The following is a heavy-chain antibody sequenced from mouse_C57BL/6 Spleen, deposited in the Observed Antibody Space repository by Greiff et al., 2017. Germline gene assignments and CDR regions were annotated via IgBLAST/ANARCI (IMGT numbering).Heavy chain of an antibody. CDR2: ISDGGSYT. V-gene: IGHV5-4*01. CDR3: ARDGPGSWYFDV. D-gene: IGHD6-1*01. Sequence: DVKLVESGGGLVKPGGSLKLSCAASGFTFSSYAMSWVRQTPEKRLEWVATISDGGSYTYYPDNVKGRLTISRDNAKNTLYLQMSHLKSEDTAMYYCARDGPGSWYFDVWGKGTTVTVSS. CDR1: GFTFSSYA. J-gene: IGHJ1*03.